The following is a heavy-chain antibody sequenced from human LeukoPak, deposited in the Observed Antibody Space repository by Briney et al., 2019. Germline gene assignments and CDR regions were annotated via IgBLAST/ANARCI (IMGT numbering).Heavy chain of an antibody. D-gene: IGHD3-9*01. J-gene: IGHJ4*02. CDR3: AKFRAVTGYGDY. Sequence: GGSLRLSCAASGFTFSSYAMSWVRQAPGTGLEWVSAISDSGGGTYYAASVRGRFTISRDNSKNTLYLQMNSLRAEDTAVYYCAKFRAVTGYGDYWGQGTLVTVSS. V-gene: IGHV3-23*01. CDR2: ISDSGGGT. CDR1: GFTFSSYA.